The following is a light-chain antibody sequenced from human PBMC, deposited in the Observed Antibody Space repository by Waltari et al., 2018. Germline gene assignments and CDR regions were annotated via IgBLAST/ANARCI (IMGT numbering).Light chain of an antibody. CDR3: GTWDSSLSALV. CDR1: YPTIKINY. J-gene: IGLJ3*02. CDR2: DNN. V-gene: IGLV1-51*01. Sequence: QSVLTQPTSVSAAPGQNVTIFCSGSYPTIKINYVTWYQHLPETAPKLLIYDNNKRPSGIPDRFSGSKSGTSATLGITGLQTGDEADYYCGTWDSSLSALVFGGGTKLTVL.